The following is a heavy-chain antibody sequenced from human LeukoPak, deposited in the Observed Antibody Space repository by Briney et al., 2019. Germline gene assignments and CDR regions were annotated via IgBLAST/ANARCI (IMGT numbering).Heavy chain of an antibody. Sequence: SETLSLTCTVSGGSISSFYWRWLRQPTGKGLEYIGYISYSGTTSYNPSLKSPVTISVDTSKNQFSLKLTSVTAADTAGYYCARDKGLPQAFDLWGQGTMVTVSS. CDR1: GGSISSFY. J-gene: IGHJ3*01. D-gene: IGHD5/OR15-5a*01. V-gene: IGHV4-59*01. CDR3: ARDKGLPQAFDL. CDR2: ISYSGTT.